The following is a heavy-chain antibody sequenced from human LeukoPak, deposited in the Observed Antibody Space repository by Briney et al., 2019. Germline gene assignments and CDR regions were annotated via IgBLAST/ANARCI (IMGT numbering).Heavy chain of an antibody. CDR3: VRDRGRASVDY. D-gene: IGHD1-26*01. J-gene: IGHJ4*02. CDR2: IKQDGSEE. V-gene: IGHV3-7*01. Sequence: PGGSLRISCADSGFTFSGYWMSWVRQAPGKGLEWVANIKQDGSEEYYVGSVKGRFTISRDNAKNSLFVQMNSLRAEDTAVYYCVRDRGRASVDYWGQGTLVIVSS. CDR1: GFTFSGYW.